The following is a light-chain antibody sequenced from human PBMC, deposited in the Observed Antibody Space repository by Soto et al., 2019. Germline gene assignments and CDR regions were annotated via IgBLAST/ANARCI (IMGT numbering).Light chain of an antibody. CDR1: RSISSY. Sequence: DIQMTQSPSSLSVSVGDRVTITCRASRSISSYLNWYQQKPGKAPELLIYASFNLQSGVPSRFSGSGSGTDFTLTISSLQPEDFATYYCQQSYNTPYTSGQGTK. CDR2: ASF. J-gene: IGKJ2*01. V-gene: IGKV1-39*01. CDR3: QQSYNTPYT.